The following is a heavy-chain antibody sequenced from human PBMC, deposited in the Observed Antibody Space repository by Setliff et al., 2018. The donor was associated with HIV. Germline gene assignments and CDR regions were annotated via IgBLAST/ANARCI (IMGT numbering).Heavy chain of an antibody. D-gene: IGHD5-12*01. CDR2: VVPGLGIA. J-gene: IGHJ4*02. Sequence: SVKVSCKASGGTFSSYRISWVRQAPGQGLEYMGGVVPGLGIAYYAQRFQGRVTITADESTSTVYMDLSSLRSEDTAMYYCARDAGYIGTSWNYWGQGTLVTVSS. CDR1: GGTFSSYR. CDR3: ARDAGYIGTSWNY. V-gene: IGHV1-69*10.